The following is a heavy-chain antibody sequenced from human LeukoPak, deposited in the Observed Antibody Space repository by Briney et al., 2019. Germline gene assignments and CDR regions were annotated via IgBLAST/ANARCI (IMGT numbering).Heavy chain of an antibody. V-gene: IGHV3-66*04. J-gene: IGHJ6*02. CDR2: IYSGGST. CDR1: GFTVSSNY. CDR3: ARLYSTSYGMDV. D-gene: IGHD6-13*01. Sequence: GGSLRLSCAASGFTVSSNYMSWDRQAPGKGLEWVSVIYSGGSTYYADSVKGRFTISRDNSKNTLYLQMNSLRAEDTAVYYCARLYSTSYGMDVWGQGTTVTVSS.